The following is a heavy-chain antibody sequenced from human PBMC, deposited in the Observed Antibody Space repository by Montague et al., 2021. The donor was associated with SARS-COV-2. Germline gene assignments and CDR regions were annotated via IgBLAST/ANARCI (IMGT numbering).Heavy chain of an antibody. V-gene: IGHV4-4*02. D-gene: IGHD5-12*01. CDR3: ARTGAYDHFDY. J-gene: IGHJ4*02. CDR2: VYRTGGT. Sequence: SETLSLTCTVSGGSVNSTNWGSWVRHPPGKGLEWIAEVYRTGGTXFNPAFRSRVTLSIDRSKNLFSLNLNSVTVADTAVYYCARTGAYDHFDYWGPGTLVIVSS. CDR1: GGSVNSTNW.